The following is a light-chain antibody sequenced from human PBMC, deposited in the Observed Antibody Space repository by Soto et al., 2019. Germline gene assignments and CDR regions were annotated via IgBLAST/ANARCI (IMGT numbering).Light chain of an antibody. CDR2: WAS. V-gene: IGKV4-1*01. J-gene: IGKJ1*01. CDR1: QSLFYTFSNKNY. CDR3: QPYYNSPRT. Sequence: DIVMTQSPESLAVSLGERATINCKSSQSLFYTFSNKNYLSWFQQKPGQPPKLLIYWASTRESGVPDRFSGSGSGTDFTLTISSLQAEDVAVYYCQPYYNSPRTFGPGTRVEIK.